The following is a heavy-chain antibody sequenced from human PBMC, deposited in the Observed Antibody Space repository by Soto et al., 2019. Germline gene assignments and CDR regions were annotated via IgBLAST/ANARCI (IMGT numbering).Heavy chain of an antibody. J-gene: IGHJ4*02. CDR3: AKDTYSRSWYF. CDR2: IDKSGGDT. Sequence: LRLSCAASGFTFTNYLMTWVRQAPGKGLEWVSSIDKSGGDTYYADSVKGRFTISRDNSKNTLYLQMNGLRAEDTALYYCAKDTYSRSWYFWGQGTLVTV. V-gene: IGHV3-23*05. CDR1: GFTFTNYL. D-gene: IGHD2-2*01.